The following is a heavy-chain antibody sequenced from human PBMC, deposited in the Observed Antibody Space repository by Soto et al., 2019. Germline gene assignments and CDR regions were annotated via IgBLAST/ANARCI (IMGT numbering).Heavy chain of an antibody. Sequence: QVQLVQSGAEVKKPGSSVTVSCKASGGTFSSYTISCVRQAPGQGLEWMGGIIPIFGTANYAQKFQGRVTINADESTSTASMELSSLRSEDTAVYYCARGNHRWLQLWYFDLWGRGTLVTVSS. CDR3: ARGNHRWLQLWYFDL. V-gene: IGHV1-69*12. CDR2: IIPIFGTA. CDR1: GGTFSSYT. J-gene: IGHJ2*01. D-gene: IGHD5-12*01.